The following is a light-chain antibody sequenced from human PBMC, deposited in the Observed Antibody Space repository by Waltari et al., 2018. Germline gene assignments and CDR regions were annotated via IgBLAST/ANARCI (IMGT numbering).Light chain of an antibody. V-gene: IGLV2-14*03. CDR1: SSDVGGSTY. Sequence: QSALTQPASVSGSPGQSIPISCTGTSSDVGGSTYVSWYQRDPGKAPKLMIYNVTVRPSGVSNRFSGSKSGNTASLIISGLQAEDEADYFCSSYTRSSALVFGGGTKLTVL. CDR3: SSYTRSSALV. CDR2: NVT. J-gene: IGLJ2*01.